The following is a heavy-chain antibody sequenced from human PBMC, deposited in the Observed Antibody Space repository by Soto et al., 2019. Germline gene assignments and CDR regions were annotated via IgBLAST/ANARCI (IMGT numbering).Heavy chain of an antibody. CDR1: GGTFSSYA. V-gene: IGHV1-69*06. CDR2: IIPIFGTA. CDR3: ARGGYSYAPYGMDV. D-gene: IGHD5-18*01. J-gene: IGHJ6*02. Sequence: SVKVSCKASGGTFSSYAISWVRQAPGQGLEWMGGIIPIFGTANYAQKFQGRVTITADKSTSTAYMELSSLRSDDTAVYYCARGGYSYAPYGMDVWGQGTTVTVSS.